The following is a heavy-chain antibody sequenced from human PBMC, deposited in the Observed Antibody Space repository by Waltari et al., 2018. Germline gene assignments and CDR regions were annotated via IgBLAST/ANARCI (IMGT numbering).Heavy chain of an antibody. CDR2: INHSGTT. V-gene: IGHV4-34*01. Sequence: QVQLQQWGAGLLKPTEALSLTCGVYGGSVRGYYWTWIRQPPGKGLEWIGEINHSGTTNYNPSRKSRVTVSIDTSKNQFSLKLDSMTAADTAVYYCARVQGLNIALSDTGDAFDTWGQGTMVTVSS. D-gene: IGHD6-13*01. CDR3: ARVQGLNIALSDTGDAFDT. J-gene: IGHJ3*02. CDR1: GGSVRGYY.